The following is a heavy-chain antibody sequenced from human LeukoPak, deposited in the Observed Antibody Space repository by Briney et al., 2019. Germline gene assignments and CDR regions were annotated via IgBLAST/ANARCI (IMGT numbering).Heavy chain of an antibody. Sequence: GGSLRLSCAASGFTFSSYSMNWVRQAPGKGLEWVSSISSSSSYIYYADSVKGRFTISRDNAKNSLYLQTNSLRAEDTAVYYCARDEWELLRHLDYWGQGTLVTVSS. CDR1: GFTFSSYS. CDR3: ARDEWELLRHLDY. D-gene: IGHD1-26*01. V-gene: IGHV3-21*01. J-gene: IGHJ4*02. CDR2: ISSSSSYI.